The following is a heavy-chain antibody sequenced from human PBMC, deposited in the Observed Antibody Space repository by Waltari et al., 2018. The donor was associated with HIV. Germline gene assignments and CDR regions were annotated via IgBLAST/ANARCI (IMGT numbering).Heavy chain of an antibody. D-gene: IGHD2-15*01. J-gene: IGHJ3*02. CDR2: INAGNGNT. CDR3: ARECYCSGGSSPEGDAFDI. CDR1: GYTFTSYA. Sequence: QVQLVQSGAEVKKPGASVKVSCKASGYTFTSYAMHWVRQAPGQRLEWMGWINAGNGNTKYSQKFQGRVTITRDTSASTAYMELSSLRSEDTAVYYCARECYCSGGSSPEGDAFDIWGQGTMVTVSS. V-gene: IGHV1-3*01.